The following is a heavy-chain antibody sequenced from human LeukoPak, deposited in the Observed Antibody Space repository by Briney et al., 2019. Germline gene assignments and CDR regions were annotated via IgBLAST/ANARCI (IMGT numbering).Heavy chain of an antibody. CDR2: ISLSGGST. CDR3: AKGGDILTGYYLYWYFDL. D-gene: IGHD3-9*01. J-gene: IGHJ2*01. Sequence: TGGSLRLSCAASGFTFSAYAMSWVRQAPGKGLEWVSAISLSGGSTDYADSVKGRFTISRDNSKNTLYLQMNSLRPEDTAVYYCAKGGDILTGYYLYWYFDLWGRGTLVTLSS. CDR1: GFTFSAYA. V-gene: IGHV3-23*01.